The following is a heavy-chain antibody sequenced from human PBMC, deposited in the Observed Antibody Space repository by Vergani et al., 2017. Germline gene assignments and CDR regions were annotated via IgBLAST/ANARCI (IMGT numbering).Heavy chain of an antibody. J-gene: IGHJ6*02. V-gene: IGHV3-74*01. CDR1: GFTFSSYW. Sequence: EVQLVESGGGLVQPGGSLRLSCAASGFTFSSYWMHWVRQAPGKGLVWVSRINSDGSSTSYADSVKGRFTISSDNAKNTLYLQMNSLGAEDTAVYYCARGVIITSYYYDGMDVWGQGTTVTVSS. D-gene: IGHD3-10*01. CDR3: ARGVIITSYYYDGMDV. CDR2: INSDGSST.